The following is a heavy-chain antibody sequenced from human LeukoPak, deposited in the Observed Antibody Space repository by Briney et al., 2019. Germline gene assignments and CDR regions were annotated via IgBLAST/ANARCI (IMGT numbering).Heavy chain of an antibody. D-gene: IGHD3-22*01. V-gene: IGHV4-59*01. CDR2: IYYSGST. J-gene: IGHJ4*02. Sequence: PSETLSLTCTVSGGSISSYYWSWIRQPPGKGLEWIGYIYYSGSTNYNPSLKSRVTISVDTSKNQFSLKLSSVTAADTAVYYCARGQHYYDSSGYRGGFDYWGQGTLVTVSS. CDR1: GGSISSYY. CDR3: ARGQHYYDSSGYRGGFDY.